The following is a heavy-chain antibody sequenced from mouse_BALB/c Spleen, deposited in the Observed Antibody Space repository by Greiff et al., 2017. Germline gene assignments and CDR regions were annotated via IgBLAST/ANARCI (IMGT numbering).Heavy chain of an antibody. D-gene: IGHD2-14*01. CDR2: INPYNDGT. CDR3: ARDYRYDEGIWFAY. CDR1: GYTFTSYV. J-gene: IGHJ3*01. Sequence: VQLQQSGPELVKPGASVKMSCKASGYTFTSYVMHWVKQKPGQGLEWIGYINPYNDGTKYNEKFKGKATLTSDKSSSTAYMELSSLTSEDSAVYYCARDYRYDEGIWFAYWGQGTLVTVSA. V-gene: IGHV1-14*01.